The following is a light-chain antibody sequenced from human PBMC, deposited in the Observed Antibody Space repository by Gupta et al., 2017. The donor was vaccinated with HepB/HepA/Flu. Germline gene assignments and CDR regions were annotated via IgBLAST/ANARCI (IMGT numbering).Light chain of an antibody. CDR1: QSLVHTEGNIF. V-gene: IGKV2-30*02. CDR2: KVS. Sequence: VVMTQSPLSLPVTLGQPASISCRSSQSLVHTEGNIFLNWFRQRPGQSPRRLIYKVSNRDSGVPDRFSGSGSDTDFTLKISRVEAEDVGVYFCMQTSHGPYTFGQGTKLEI. J-gene: IGKJ2*01. CDR3: MQTSHGPYT.